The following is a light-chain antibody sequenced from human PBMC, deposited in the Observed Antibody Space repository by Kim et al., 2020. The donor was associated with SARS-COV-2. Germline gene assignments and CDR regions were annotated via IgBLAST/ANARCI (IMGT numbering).Light chain of an antibody. CDR1: QSIDFW. V-gene: IGKV1-5*03. Sequence: GDRVTITCRASQSIDFWLAWYQQKPGKAPKLLIYKTFALQSGVPSRFSGSGSGTEFTLTISSLQPDDFSTYYCQQYNSYPYTFVQGTKLEIK. J-gene: IGKJ2*01. CDR2: KTF. CDR3: QQYNSYPYT.